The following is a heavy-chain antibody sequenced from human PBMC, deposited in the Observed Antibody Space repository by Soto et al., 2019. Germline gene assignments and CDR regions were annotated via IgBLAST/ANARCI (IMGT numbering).Heavy chain of an antibody. D-gene: IGHD5-18*01. CDR1: GFTFSSYE. V-gene: IGHV3-48*03. CDR2: IGRAASTI. Sequence: GGSLRLSCAASGFTFSSYELNWVRQAPGKGLEWVSYIGRAASTIYYADSVKGRFTISRDNAKNSLYLQMNSLRAEDTAVYYCARVDTAMVPNYWGRGTLVTVAS. J-gene: IGHJ4*02. CDR3: ARVDTAMVPNY.